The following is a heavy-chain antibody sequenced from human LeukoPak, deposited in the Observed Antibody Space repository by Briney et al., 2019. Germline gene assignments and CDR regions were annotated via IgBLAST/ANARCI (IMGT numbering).Heavy chain of an antibody. CDR3: ARLGPYYDFWSGYYHRYYMDV. CDR1: GFTFSSYW. D-gene: IGHD3-3*01. CDR2: IKQDGSEK. Sequence: GGSLRLSCAASGFTFSSYWMSWVRQAPGKGLEWVANIKQDGSEKYYVDSVKGRFTISRDNAKNSLYLQMNSLRAEDTAVYYCARLGPYYDFWSGYYHRYYMDVWGKGTTVTVSS. V-gene: IGHV3-7*01. J-gene: IGHJ6*03.